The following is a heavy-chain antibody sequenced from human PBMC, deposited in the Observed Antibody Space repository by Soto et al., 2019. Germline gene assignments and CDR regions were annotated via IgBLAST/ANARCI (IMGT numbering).Heavy chain of an antibody. Sequence: VASVKVSCKASGYTFTSYDINWVRQATGQGLEWMGWMNPNSGNTGYAQKFQGRVTMTRNTSISTAYMELSSLRSEDTAVYYCARERPVVVWFGNYYYYGMDVWGQGTTVTVSS. CDR1: GYTFTSYD. D-gene: IGHD2-15*01. V-gene: IGHV1-8*01. J-gene: IGHJ6*02. CDR3: ARERPVVVWFGNYYYYGMDV. CDR2: MNPNSGNT.